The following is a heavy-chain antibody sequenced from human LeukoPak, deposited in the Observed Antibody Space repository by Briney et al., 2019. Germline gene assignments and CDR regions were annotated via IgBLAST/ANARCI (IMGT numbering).Heavy chain of an antibody. Sequence: GGSLRLSCAVSGFTFSSYAMSWVRQAPGKGLEWVANIKEDGSEKSYVESVKGRFTISRDNTKKSLYLQMNSLRAEDTALYYCGTVAAGYYFDNWGQGTLVTVSS. D-gene: IGHD3-9*01. CDR2: IKEDGSEK. J-gene: IGHJ4*02. CDR1: GFTFSSYA. V-gene: IGHV3-7*05. CDR3: GTVAAGYYFDN.